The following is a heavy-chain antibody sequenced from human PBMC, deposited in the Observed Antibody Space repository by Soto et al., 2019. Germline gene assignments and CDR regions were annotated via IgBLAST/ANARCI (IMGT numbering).Heavy chain of an antibody. V-gene: IGHV3-23*01. CDR2: ISGSGGST. CDR3: AKADDSSGYCLDY. Sequence: GSLRLSCAACVFTGSSYAVSWVRQAAGKGLEWVSAISGSGGSTYYADSVKGRFTISRDNSKNTLYLQMNSLRAEDTAVYYCAKADDSSGYCLDYWRQGTLVTASS. J-gene: IGHJ4*02. D-gene: IGHD3-22*01. CDR1: VFTGSSYA.